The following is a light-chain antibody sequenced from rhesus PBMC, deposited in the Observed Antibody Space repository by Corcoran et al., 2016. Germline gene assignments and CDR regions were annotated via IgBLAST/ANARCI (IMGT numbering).Light chain of an antibody. V-gene: IGKV1-25*01. CDR2: KAS. CDR3: QQHNSYPPT. CDR1: QGISSY. J-gene: IGKJ1*01. Sequence: DIQMTQSPSSLSASVGDTVTITCRASQGISSYLAWYQQKQGKDPKLLIYKASTLQSGVPSRFSGSGSGTDFTLTISSLQPEDCATYYCQQHNSYPPTCGQGTKVEIK.